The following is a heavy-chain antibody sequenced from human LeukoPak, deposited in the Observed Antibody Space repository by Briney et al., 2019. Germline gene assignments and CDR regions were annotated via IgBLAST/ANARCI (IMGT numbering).Heavy chain of an antibody. J-gene: IGHJ4*02. Sequence: ASVKVSCKASGYTFTGYYMHWVRQAPGQGLEWMGWINPNSGGTNYAQKFQGRVTMTRDTSISTAYMELSRLRSDDTAVYYCARDSSSEYSSSPSFDYWGQGTLVTVSS. CDR1: GYTFTGYY. V-gene: IGHV1-2*02. CDR2: INPNSGGT. D-gene: IGHD6-6*01. CDR3: ARDSSSEYSSSPSFDY.